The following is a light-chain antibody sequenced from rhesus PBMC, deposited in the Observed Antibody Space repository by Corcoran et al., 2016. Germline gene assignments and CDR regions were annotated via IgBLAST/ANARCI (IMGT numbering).Light chain of an antibody. J-gene: IGKJ4*01. V-gene: IGKV1-74*01. CDR3: QHPYGTPLT. Sequence: DIQMTQSPSSLSASVGDRITITCRASENVNNYLNWYQQKPGKAPKLLIDKASTLKSGVPSRFSGSGSGTDYTFTITSLQSEDVATYYSQHPYGTPLTFGGGPKVEIE. CDR2: KAS. CDR1: ENVNNY.